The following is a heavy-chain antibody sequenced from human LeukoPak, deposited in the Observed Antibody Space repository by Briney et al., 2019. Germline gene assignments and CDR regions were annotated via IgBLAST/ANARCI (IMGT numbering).Heavy chain of an antibody. CDR2: IVPIFGTA. D-gene: IGHD6-13*01. V-gene: IGHV1-69*13. CDR1: GGAFNNYA. CDR3: ARDHRLQLENWFDP. J-gene: IGHJ5*02. Sequence: SVKVSCKASGGAFNNYAINWVRQAPGQGLEWMGGIVPIFGTANYAQKFQGRVTITADESTSTAYMELSSLRSDDTAIYYCARDHRLQLENWFDPWGQGTLVTVSS.